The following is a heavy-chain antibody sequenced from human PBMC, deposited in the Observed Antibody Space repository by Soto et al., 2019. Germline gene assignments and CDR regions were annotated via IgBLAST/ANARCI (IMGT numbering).Heavy chain of an antibody. CDR3: ARGYCSGGSCYLPDAFEI. CDR1: GGTFSSYA. D-gene: IGHD2-15*01. J-gene: IGHJ3*02. Sequence: SVKVSCKASGGTFSSYAISWVRQAPGQGLEWMGGIIPIFGTANYAQKFQGRVTITADESTRTAYMELSSLRSEDTAVYYCARGYCSGGSCYLPDAFEIWRREKMVTVSS. CDR2: IIPIFGTA. V-gene: IGHV1-69*13.